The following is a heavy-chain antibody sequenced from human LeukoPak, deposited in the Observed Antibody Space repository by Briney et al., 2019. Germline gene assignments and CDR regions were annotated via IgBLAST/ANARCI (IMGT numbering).Heavy chain of an antibody. V-gene: IGHV3-23*01. CDR1: GFTLSSYA. D-gene: IGHD6-19*01. CDR2: ISYSGGST. Sequence: PGGSLRLSCVVSGFTLSSYAMSWVRQAPGKGLEWVSGISYSGGSTYYADSVKGRFTISRDNSKNTLYLQMNSLRAEDTAVYYCAKDQRSIAVAGYFDYWGQGTLVTVSS. CDR3: AKDQRSIAVAGYFDY. J-gene: IGHJ4*02.